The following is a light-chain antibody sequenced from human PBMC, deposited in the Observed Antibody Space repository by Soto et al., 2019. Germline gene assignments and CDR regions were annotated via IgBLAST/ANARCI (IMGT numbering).Light chain of an antibody. CDR3: QQRSNWPPIT. CDR2: GAS. CDR1: QSVSNNY. J-gene: IGKJ5*01. V-gene: IGKV3D-20*02. Sequence: EIVLTQSPGTVSLSPGERATLSCRASQSVSNNYLAWYQQKPGQAPRLLIYGASNRTTGIPDRFSGSGSGTDFTLTISRLEPEDAAVYYCQQRSNWPPITFGQGTRLEIK.